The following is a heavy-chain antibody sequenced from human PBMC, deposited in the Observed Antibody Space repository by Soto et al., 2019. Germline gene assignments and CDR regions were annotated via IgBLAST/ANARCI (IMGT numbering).Heavy chain of an antibody. CDR1: GFTYIKYA. CDR2: ISGDAGRT. D-gene: IGHD3-22*01. J-gene: IGHJ4*02. V-gene: IGHV3-23*01. CDR3: VKATVVVINGGDVAS. Sequence: EVQLLESGGALVQPGGSLRLSCEASGFTYIKYAMSCVRQAPGKGLEWVSGISGDAGRTFYADSVKGRFTISRDNSKNPVYLQMNSLRVDDKAVYDCVKATVVVINGGDVASWGQGTLVTVSS.